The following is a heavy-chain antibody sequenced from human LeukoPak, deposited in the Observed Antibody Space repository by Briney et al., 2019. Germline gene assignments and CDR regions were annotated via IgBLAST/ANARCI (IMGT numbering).Heavy chain of an antibody. CDR3: ASEEGLRFFFDY. V-gene: IGHV1-2*02. CDR1: GYTFTSYD. D-gene: IGHD3-3*01. J-gene: IGHJ4*02. CDR2: INPNSGGT. Sequence: ASVKVSCKASGYTFTSYDINWVRQATGQGLEWMGWINPNSGGTNYAQKFQGRVTMTRDTSISTAYMELSRLRSDDTAVYYCASEEGLRFFFDYWGQGTLVTVSS.